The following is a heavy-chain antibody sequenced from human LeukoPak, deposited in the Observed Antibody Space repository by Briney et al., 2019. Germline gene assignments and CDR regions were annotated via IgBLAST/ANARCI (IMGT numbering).Heavy chain of an antibody. D-gene: IGHD4-17*01. Sequence: SETLSLTCAVYGGSFSGYYWSWIRQPPGKGLEWIGEINHSGGTNYNPSLKSRVTISVDTSKNQFSLKLSSVTAADTAVYYCARHFGPYGEPDYWGQGTLVTVSS. CDR2: INHSGGT. J-gene: IGHJ4*02. V-gene: IGHV4-34*01. CDR1: GGSFSGYY. CDR3: ARHFGPYGEPDY.